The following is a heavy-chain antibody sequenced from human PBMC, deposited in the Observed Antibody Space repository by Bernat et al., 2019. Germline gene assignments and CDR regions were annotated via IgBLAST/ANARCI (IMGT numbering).Heavy chain of an antibody. CDR3: TTDLVWSGGDF. CDR1: GFPFTNAW. V-gene: IGHV3-15*07. CDR2: LKSKNNGGTA. Sequence: VRLVESGGDLVKPGGSFRLSCPVSGFPFTNAWMNWVRKAPGRGLEWVGRLKSKNNGGTADYGATAKGRFTFSRDDSISTLYLQMNSLNSEDTAVYYCTTDLVWSGGDFWGPGTLLTVSS. D-gene: IGHD6-25*01. J-gene: IGHJ4*02.